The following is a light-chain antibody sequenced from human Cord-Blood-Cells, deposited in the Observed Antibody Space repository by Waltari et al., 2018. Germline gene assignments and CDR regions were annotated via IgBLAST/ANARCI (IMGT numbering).Light chain of an antibody. V-gene: IGLV2-14*01. Sequence: QSALTHPPSMSGSHGQSIPISCTRTSSHVVGSNSLSWYQQHPAKDPKHMIYEVSNRPSGVSNRFSGSKSGNTASLTISGLQAEDEADYYCSSYTSSSTWVFGGGTKLTVL. CDR3: SSYTSSSTWV. CDR2: EVS. CDR1: SSHVVGSNS. J-gene: IGLJ3*02.